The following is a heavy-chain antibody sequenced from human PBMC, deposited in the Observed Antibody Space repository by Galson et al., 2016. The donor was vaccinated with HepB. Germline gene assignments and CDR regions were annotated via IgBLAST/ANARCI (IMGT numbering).Heavy chain of an antibody. CDR1: GFTFNNYW. V-gene: IGHV3-7*03. CDR3: SRDLWDTVVVPSAPGLNWFDP. D-gene: IGHD2-2*01. CDR2: IKGDGSDK. Sequence: SLRLSGAASGFTFNNYWMSWVRRAPGKGLEWVATIKGDGSDKYYVASVQGRFTISRDNAPTSVYLQMNSLRAEDTGLYYCSRDLWDTVVVPSAPGLNWFDPWGQGTLVSVSS. J-gene: IGHJ5*02.